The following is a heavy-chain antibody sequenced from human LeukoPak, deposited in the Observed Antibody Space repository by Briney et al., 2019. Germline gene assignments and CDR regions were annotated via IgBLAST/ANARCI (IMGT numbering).Heavy chain of an antibody. Sequence: GGXLRLSCAASGFTFSSYGMHWVRQAPGKGLEWVAFIRYDGSNKYYADSVKGRFTISRDNSKNTLYLQMNSLRAEDTAVYYCAKDRYYYYYYMDVWGKGTTVTVSS. J-gene: IGHJ6*03. CDR3: AKDRYYYYYYMDV. CDR2: IRYDGSNK. CDR1: GFTFSSYG. V-gene: IGHV3-30*02.